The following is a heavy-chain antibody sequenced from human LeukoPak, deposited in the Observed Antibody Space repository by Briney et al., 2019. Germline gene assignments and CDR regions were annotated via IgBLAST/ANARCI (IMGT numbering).Heavy chain of an antibody. CDR3: ARVRRSSSWYDWFDP. Sequence: SETLSLTCAVYGGSFSGYYWSWIRQPPGKGLEWIGEINHSGSTNYNPSLKSRVTISVDTSKSQFSLKLSSVTAADTAVYYCARVRRSSSWYDWFDPWGQGTLVTVSS. CDR1: GGSFSGYY. V-gene: IGHV4-34*01. J-gene: IGHJ5*02. D-gene: IGHD6-13*01. CDR2: INHSGST.